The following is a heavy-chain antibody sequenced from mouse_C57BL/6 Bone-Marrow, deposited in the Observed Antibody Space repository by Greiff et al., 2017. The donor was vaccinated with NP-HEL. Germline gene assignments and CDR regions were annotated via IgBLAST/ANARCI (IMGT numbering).Heavy chain of an antibody. D-gene: IGHD1-1*01. CDR3: TRGHYYGSSFAY. J-gene: IGHJ3*01. CDR1: GFTFSSYA. Sequence: EVQVVESGEGLVKPGGSLKLSCAASGFTFSSYAMSWVRQTPEKRLEWVAYISSGGDYIYYADTVKGRFTISRDNARNTLYLQMSSLKSEDTAMYYCTRGHYYGSSFAYWGQGTLVTVSA. CDR2: ISSGGDYI. V-gene: IGHV5-9-1*02.